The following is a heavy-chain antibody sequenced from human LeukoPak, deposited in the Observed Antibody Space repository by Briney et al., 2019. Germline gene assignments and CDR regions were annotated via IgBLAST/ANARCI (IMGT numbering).Heavy chain of an antibody. CDR2: ISGSGGST. V-gene: IGHV3-23*01. Sequence: GGSLRLSCAASGFTFSSYGMSWVRQAPGKGLEWVSAISGSGGSTYYADSVKGRFTISRDNSKNTLYLQMNSLRAEDTAVYYCAKESSVGRGSYYPFDYWGQGTLVTVSS. CDR3: AKESSVGRGSYYPFDY. D-gene: IGHD1-26*01. J-gene: IGHJ4*02. CDR1: GFTFSSYG.